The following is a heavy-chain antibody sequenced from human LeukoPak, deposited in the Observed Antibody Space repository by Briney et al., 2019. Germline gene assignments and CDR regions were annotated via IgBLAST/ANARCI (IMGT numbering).Heavy chain of an antibody. Sequence: GGSLRLSCAASGFTVRSNYMSWVRQAPGKGLEWVSVIYSGGSTYYADSVKGRFTISRDNSKNTLYLQMNSLRAEDTAVYYCARGSVVPYYFDYWGQGTLVTVSS. CDR3: ARGSVVPYYFDY. J-gene: IGHJ4*02. CDR2: IYSGGST. CDR1: GFTVRSNY. V-gene: IGHV3-53*01. D-gene: IGHD2-15*01.